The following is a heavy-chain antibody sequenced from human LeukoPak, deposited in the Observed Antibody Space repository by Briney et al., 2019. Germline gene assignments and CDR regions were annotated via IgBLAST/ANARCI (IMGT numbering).Heavy chain of an antibody. CDR1: GYTFTGYY. Sequence: EASVKVSCKASGYTFTGYYMHWVRQAPGQGLEWMGWINPNSGGTNYAQKFQGRVTMTRDTSISTAYMELSRLRSDDTAVYYCARVPEFGSIAAPYYFDYWGQGTLVTVSS. J-gene: IGHJ4*02. V-gene: IGHV1-2*02. CDR3: ARVPEFGSIAAPYYFDY. D-gene: IGHD6-6*01. CDR2: INPNSGGT.